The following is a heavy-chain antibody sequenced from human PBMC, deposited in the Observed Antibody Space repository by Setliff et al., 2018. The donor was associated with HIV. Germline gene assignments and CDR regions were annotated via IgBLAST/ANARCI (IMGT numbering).Heavy chain of an antibody. CDR1: GGSISSGSYY. CDR2: IYTSGST. J-gene: IGHJ4*02. V-gene: IGHV4-61*02. CDR3: ATGYCSSTSCYNYFDY. Sequence: PSETLSLTCTVSGGSISSGSYYWSWIRQPAGKGLEWIGRIYTSGSTNYNPSLKSRVTISVDKSKNQFSLKLSFVTAADTAVYYCATGYCSSTSCYNYFDYCGQGTLVTVSS. D-gene: IGHD2-2*01.